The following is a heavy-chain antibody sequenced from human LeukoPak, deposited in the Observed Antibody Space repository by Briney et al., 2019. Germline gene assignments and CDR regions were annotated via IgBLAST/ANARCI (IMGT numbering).Heavy chain of an antibody. Sequence: PGESLRLSCAASGFSFSDYWMTWVRQAPGMGLEWVSYISSSGSTIYYADSVKGRFTISRDNAKNSLYLQMNSLRAEDTAVYYCAELGITMIGGVWGKGTTVTISS. V-gene: IGHV3-48*04. CDR3: AELGITMIGGV. D-gene: IGHD3-10*02. CDR1: GFSFSDYW. J-gene: IGHJ6*04. CDR2: ISSSGSTI.